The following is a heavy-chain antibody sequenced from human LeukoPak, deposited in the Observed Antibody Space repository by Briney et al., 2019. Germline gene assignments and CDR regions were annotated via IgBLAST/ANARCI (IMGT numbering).Heavy chain of an antibody. J-gene: IGHJ4*02. V-gene: IGHV4-39*07. CDR2: IYYSGST. CDR3: ARDPKRDGYARGPFDY. Sequence: SETLSLTCTVSGGSVSSSSYYWGWIRQPPGKGLEWIGSIYYSGSTYYNPSLKSRVTISVDTSKNQFSLKLSSVTAADTAVYYCARDPKRDGYARGPFDYWGQGTLVTVSS. D-gene: IGHD5-24*01. CDR1: GGSVSSSSYY.